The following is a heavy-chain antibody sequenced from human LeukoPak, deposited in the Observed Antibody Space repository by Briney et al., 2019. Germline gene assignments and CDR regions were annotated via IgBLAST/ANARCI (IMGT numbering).Heavy chain of an antibody. D-gene: IGHD5-18*01. CDR1: GGSFSGYY. V-gene: IGHV4-34*01. Sequence: ETLSLTCAVYGGSFSGYYWSWIRQPPGKGLEGIGEINHSGSTNYNPSLKSRVTISVDTSKNQFSLKLSSVTAADTAVYYCARAFGRGYSYGTWGQGTLVTVSS. CDR2: INHSGST. J-gene: IGHJ5*02. CDR3: ARAFGRGYSYGT.